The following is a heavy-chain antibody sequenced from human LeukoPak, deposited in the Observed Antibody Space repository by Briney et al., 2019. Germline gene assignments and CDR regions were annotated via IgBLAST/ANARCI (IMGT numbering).Heavy chain of an antibody. V-gene: IGHV1-46*01. J-gene: IGHJ4*02. D-gene: IGHD5-24*01. Sequence: ASVKVSCKASGYTSTTYYIQWVRQAPGRGLEWMGIINPSGDITIYAQRFQGRVTMTSDMSTSTASMELSGLRSEDTAVYYCATGWVQSPLDYWGQGTLVTVSS. CDR2: INPSGDIT. CDR1: GYTSTTYY. CDR3: ATGWVQSPLDY.